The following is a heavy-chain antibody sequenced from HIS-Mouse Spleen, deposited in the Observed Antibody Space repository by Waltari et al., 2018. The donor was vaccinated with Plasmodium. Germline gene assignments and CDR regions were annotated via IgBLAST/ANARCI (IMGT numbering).Heavy chain of an antibody. D-gene: IGHD3-3*01. J-gene: IGHJ4*02. CDR3: ARAYYDFWSGYRFDY. CDR1: GGSFSGYY. CDR2: INHSGST. Sequence: QVQLQQWGAGLLKPSETLSLTCAVYGGSFSGYYWSWIRQPPGKGLAWIGEINHSGSTNDNPSLKSRVTISVDTSKNQFSLKLSSVTAADTAVYYCARAYYDFWSGYRFDYWGQGTLVTVSS. V-gene: IGHV4-34*01.